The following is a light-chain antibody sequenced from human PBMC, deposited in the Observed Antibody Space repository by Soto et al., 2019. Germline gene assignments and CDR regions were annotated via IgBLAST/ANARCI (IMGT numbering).Light chain of an antibody. J-gene: IGKJ5*01. CDR2: GAS. CDR1: QSVSSSY. CDR3: QQYDNSPIT. V-gene: IGKV3-20*01. Sequence: EIVLTQSPGTLSLYPGERATLSCRASQSVSSSYLAWYQQKPGQAPRLLIYGASSRATGIPDRFSGTGSETDFTLTISRLEPEDFAVYYCQQYDNSPITFGQGTRLEN.